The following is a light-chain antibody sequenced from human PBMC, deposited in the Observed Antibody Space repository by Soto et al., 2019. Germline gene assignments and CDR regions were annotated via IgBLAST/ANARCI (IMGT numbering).Light chain of an antibody. CDR1: QSVSIN. J-gene: IGKJ1*01. CDR3: QQYNNWPRT. CDR2: GVS. V-gene: IGKV3-15*01. Sequence: EIVMTQSRGTVSVSPGERASLSCRASQSVSINLAWYQQKPGQAPRLLIYGVSTRATGIPARFSGSGSGTEFTLTISSLQSEDFAVYYCQQYNNWPRTFGQGTKVDIK.